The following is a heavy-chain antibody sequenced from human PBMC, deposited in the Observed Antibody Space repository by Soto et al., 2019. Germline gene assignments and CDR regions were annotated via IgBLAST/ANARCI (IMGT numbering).Heavy chain of an antibody. Sequence: GGSLRLSCAASGFTFSSYSMNWVRQAPGKGLEWVSYISSSSTIYYADSVKGRFTISRDNAKNSLYLQMNSLRAEDTAVYYCARDLNLGSFDYWGQGTLVTV. CDR1: GFTFSSYS. J-gene: IGHJ4*02. CDR2: ISSSSTI. CDR3: ARDLNLGSFDY. V-gene: IGHV3-48*01.